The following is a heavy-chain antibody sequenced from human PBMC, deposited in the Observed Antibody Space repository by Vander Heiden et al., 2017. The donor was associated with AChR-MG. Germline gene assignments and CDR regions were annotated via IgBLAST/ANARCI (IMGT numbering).Heavy chain of an antibody. Sequence: QVQLVQSGAEVKKPGSSVKVSCKASGGTFSSYAISWVRRAPGQGLEWMGGIIPIFGTANYAQKFQGRVTITADESTSTAYMELSSLRSEDTAVYYCARDGSSTSSTSEMVYAMDYYYYYMDVWGKGTTVTVSS. D-gene: IGHD2-8*01. CDR3: ARDGSSTSSTSEMVYAMDYYYYYMDV. V-gene: IGHV1-69*01. CDR2: IIPIFGTA. J-gene: IGHJ6*03. CDR1: GGTFSSYA.